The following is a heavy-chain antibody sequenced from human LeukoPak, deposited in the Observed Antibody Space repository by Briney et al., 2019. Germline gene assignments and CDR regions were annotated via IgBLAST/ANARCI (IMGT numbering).Heavy chain of an antibody. Sequence: SETLSLTCTVSGDSLSSDYYYWGWIRQPPGKGLEWIGTIYYSGNTYYNPSLKSRVTISVDTSKKQFSLKLRFVTAADTAIYYCARNVGRSSWNSGFDYWGQGTLVTASS. V-gene: IGHV4-39*01. D-gene: IGHD6-13*01. J-gene: IGHJ4*02. CDR3: ARNVGRSSWNSGFDY. CDR1: GDSLSSDYYY. CDR2: IYYSGNT.